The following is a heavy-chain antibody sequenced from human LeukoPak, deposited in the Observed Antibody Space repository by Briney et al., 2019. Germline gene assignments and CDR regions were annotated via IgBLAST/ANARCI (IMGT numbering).Heavy chain of an antibody. D-gene: IGHD1-14*01. CDR2: ITSSSSSI. CDR1: GFTFSDHY. J-gene: IGHJ3*02. Sequence: PGGSLRLSCVASGFTFSDHYMNWVRQAPGKGLEWISYITSSSSSIHYADSVKGRFTVSRDNARNSVYLQMNSLRAEDSAVYYCATSFGRGAFDIWGQGTMVTVS. CDR3: ATSFGRGAFDI. V-gene: IGHV3-48*01.